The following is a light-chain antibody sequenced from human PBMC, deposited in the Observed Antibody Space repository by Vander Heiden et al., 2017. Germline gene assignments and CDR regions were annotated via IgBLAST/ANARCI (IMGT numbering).Light chain of an antibody. CDR2: KDS. Sequence: SYERTQPPALSEAQGQTARITCSGDALPKPYGNWYQEKPGPGPGWGKKKDSERPSGIPERFSGSSSGPTVTLTISGVQAEDEADYFCLSSDSSGSYRVFGGGTKLTVL. CDR3: LSSDSSGSYRV. J-gene: IGLJ2*01. CDR1: ALPKPY. V-gene: IGLV3-25*03.